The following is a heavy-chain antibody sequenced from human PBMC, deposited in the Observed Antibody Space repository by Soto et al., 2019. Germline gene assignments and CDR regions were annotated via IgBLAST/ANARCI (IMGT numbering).Heavy chain of an antibody. J-gene: IGHJ5*02. V-gene: IGHV4-59*01. Sequence: PSETLSLTCTVSGGSICSYDWSWIRQPPGKGLEWIGYIYYSGSTNYNPSLKSRVTISVDTSKNQFSLKLSSVTAADTAVYYCARDLMRIAARGAHNWFDPWGQGTLLTVSS. CDR3: ARDLMRIAARGAHNWFDP. D-gene: IGHD6-6*01. CDR2: IYYSGST. CDR1: GGSICSYD.